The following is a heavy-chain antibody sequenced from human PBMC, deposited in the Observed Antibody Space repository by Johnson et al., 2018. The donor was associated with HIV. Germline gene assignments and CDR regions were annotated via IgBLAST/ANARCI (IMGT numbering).Heavy chain of an antibody. Sequence: QVQLVESGGGVVQPGRSLRLSCAASGFTFSSYAMHWVRQAPGKGLEWVAIISYDGTNKYYADSVKGRFTISRDNAKNSLYLQMNSLRAEDTALYYCAISGTGPDAFDIWGQGTMVTVSS. CDR2: ISYDGTNK. J-gene: IGHJ3*02. CDR1: GFTFSSYA. CDR3: AISGTGPDAFDI. V-gene: IGHV3-30-3*01.